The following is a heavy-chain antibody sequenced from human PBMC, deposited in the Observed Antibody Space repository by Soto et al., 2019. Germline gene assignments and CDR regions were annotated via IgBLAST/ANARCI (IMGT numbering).Heavy chain of an antibody. D-gene: IGHD3-10*01. CDR2: IGTAGDT. CDR1: GFTFSSYD. V-gene: IGHV3-13*01. Sequence: EVQLVESGGGLVQPGGSLRLSCAASGFTFSSYDMHWVRQATGKGLEWVSAIGTAGDTYYPGSVKGRFTISRENAKNSLYLQMDSLRAGDTAVYYCARGRRGGGYSFESWGQGTLVTVSS. J-gene: IGHJ4*02. CDR3: ARGRRGGGYSFES.